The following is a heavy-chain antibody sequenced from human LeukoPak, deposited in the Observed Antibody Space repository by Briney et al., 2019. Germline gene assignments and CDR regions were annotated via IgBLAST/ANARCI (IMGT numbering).Heavy chain of an antibody. J-gene: IGHJ4*02. CDR2: ISRSSSYT. CDR3: ARSEPYGSGSYFDY. Sequence: GGSLRLSCAASGFTFSDYYMSWIRQAPGKGLEWVSYISRSSSYTTYADSVKGRFTISRDTAKNSLYLQMNSLRAEDTALYYCARSEPYGSGSYFDYWGQGTLVTVSS. V-gene: IGHV3-11*03. CDR1: GFTFSDYY. D-gene: IGHD3-10*01.